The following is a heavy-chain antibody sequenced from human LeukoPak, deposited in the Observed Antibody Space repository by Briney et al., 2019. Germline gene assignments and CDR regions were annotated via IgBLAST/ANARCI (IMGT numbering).Heavy chain of an antibody. D-gene: IGHD3-10*01. CDR3: ARGVVRGPKLKKYYYYGMDV. J-gene: IGHJ6*02. Sequence: ASVKVSCKASGYTFTSYDINWVRQATGQGLEWMGWMNPNSGNTGYAQKFQGRVTMTRNTSISTAYMELSSLRSEDTAVYYCARGVVRGPKLKKYYYYGMDVWGQGTTVTVSS. CDR2: MNPNSGNT. V-gene: IGHV1-8*01. CDR1: GYTFTSYD.